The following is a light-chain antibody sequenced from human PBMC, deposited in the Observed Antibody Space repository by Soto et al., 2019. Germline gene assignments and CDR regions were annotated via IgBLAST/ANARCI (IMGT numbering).Light chain of an antibody. V-gene: IGKV3-15*01. CDR1: QSVTNN. Sequence: EIVMTQSPATLSVPPGEGATLSCGASQSVTNNLAWYKQTPGQAPRIISYVASTRAPGIPARFSGSGSGTEFTLTISSLKSEDFAVYYCQQYNNWPITFGRGTRLEIK. CDR3: QQYNNWPIT. CDR2: VAS. J-gene: IGKJ5*01.